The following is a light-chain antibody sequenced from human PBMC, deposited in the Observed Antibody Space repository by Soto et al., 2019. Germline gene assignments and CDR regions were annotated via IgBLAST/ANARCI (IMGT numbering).Light chain of an antibody. CDR2: AAS. CDR1: QGISNY. Sequence: TQSPGTLSASVGDRVTITCRASQGISNYLAWFQQKPGKVPKRLIYAASNLQSGVPSRFSGSGSGTEFTLTISSLQPEDLATYYCLQHNTYPLTFGGRTKVDIK. J-gene: IGKJ4*01. CDR3: LQHNTYPLT. V-gene: IGKV1-17*03.